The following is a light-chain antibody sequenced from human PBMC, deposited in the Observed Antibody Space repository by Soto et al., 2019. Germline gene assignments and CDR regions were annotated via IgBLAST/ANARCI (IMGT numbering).Light chain of an antibody. CDR1: QSIRYW. J-gene: IGKJ1*01. CDR2: DAS. V-gene: IGKV1-5*01. Sequence: DIQMTQSPSTLSASVGDRVTITCRASQSIRYWVAWYQHKPGKAPKLLIYDASTLESGVPTRFSGSGSGTEFTLTISSLHPDDFAFYYCQQYGSSPWTFGQGTKVEIK. CDR3: QQYGSSPWT.